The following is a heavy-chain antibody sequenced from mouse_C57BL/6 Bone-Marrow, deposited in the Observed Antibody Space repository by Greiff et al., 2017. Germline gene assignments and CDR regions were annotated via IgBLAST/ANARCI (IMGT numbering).Heavy chain of an antibody. V-gene: IGHV1-39*01. CDR1: GYSFTDYN. D-gene: IGHD1-1*01. J-gene: IGHJ2*01. CDR2: INPNYGTT. CDR3: ARWAHYYGTDYFDD. Sequence: VQLKQSGPELVKPGASVKISCKASGYSFTDYNMNWVKQSNGKSLEWIGVINPNYGTTSYNQKFKGKATLTVDQSSSSAYMQLNSLTSEDSAVXSCARWAHYYGTDYFDDWGQGTTLTVAS.